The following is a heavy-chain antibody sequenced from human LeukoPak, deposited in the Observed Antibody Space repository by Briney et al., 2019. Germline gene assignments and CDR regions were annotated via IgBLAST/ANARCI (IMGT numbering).Heavy chain of an antibody. CDR2: IIPIFGTA. CDR3: ARVGSYNAEYFQH. CDR1: GGTFTSYA. Sequence: SVKASCKASGGTFTSYAISWVRQAPGQGLEWMGGIIPIFGTANHAQKFQGRVTITADESTSTAYMELSSLRSEDTAVYYCARVGSYNAEYFQHWGQGTLVTVSS. V-gene: IGHV1-69*01. D-gene: IGHD1-26*01. J-gene: IGHJ1*01.